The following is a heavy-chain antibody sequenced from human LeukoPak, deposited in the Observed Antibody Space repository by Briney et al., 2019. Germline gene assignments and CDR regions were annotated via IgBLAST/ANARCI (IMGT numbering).Heavy chain of an antibody. CDR1: GGSFSGYY. J-gene: IGHJ4*02. V-gene: IGHV4-34*01. Sequence: SETLSLTCAVYGGSFSGYYWSWIRPPPGKGLEWIGEINHSGSTNYNPSLKSRVTISVDTSKNQFSLKLSSVTAADTAVYYCARGSDYGDYRLDYWGQGTLVTVSS. CDR2: INHSGST. CDR3: ARGSDYGDYRLDY. D-gene: IGHD4-17*01.